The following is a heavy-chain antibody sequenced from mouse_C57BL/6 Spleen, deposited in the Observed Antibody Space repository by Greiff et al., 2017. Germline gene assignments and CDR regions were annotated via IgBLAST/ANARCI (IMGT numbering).Heavy chain of an antibody. CDR3: TRFYYGSLYAMDY. D-gene: IGHD1-1*01. Sequence: VKLMESGAELVRPGASVTLSCKASGYTFTDYEMHWVKQTPVHGLEWIGAIDPETGGTAYNQKFKGKAILTADKSSSTAYMELRSLTSEDSAVYYCTRFYYGSLYAMDYWGQGTSVTVSS. CDR2: IDPETGGT. J-gene: IGHJ4*01. V-gene: IGHV1-15*01. CDR1: GYTFTDYE.